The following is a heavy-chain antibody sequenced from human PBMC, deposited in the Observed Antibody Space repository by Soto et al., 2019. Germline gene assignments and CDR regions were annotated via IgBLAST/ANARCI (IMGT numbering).Heavy chain of an antibody. CDR3: ATMGTPATGLYFFDY. Sequence: SETLSLTCTVSGGSISGYYWSWIRQPPGKGLERIRYIYYSGSTNYNPSLKSRVTISVDTSKNQFSLMLSSVTAADTSVYYCATMGTPATGLYFFDYWGQGSLVTVSS. CDR2: IYYSGST. D-gene: IGHD2-15*01. CDR1: GGSISGYY. V-gene: IGHV4-59*08. J-gene: IGHJ4*02.